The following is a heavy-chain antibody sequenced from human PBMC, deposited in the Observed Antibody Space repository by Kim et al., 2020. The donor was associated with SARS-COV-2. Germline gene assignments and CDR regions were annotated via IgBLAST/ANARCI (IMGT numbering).Heavy chain of an antibody. V-gene: IGHV3-13*04. D-gene: IGHD3-22*01. J-gene: IGHJ6*02. CDR3: TRDSSAYNYYGMDV. Sequence: GGSLRLSCAASGFIFSGYDMHWVRLTTGKGLEWVSTIGIGGDTYYAGSVKGRFTISREEAKNSLYLHMNSLRAGDTAVYYCTRDSSAYNYYGMDVLGQGT. CDR1: GFIFSGYD. CDR2: IGIGGDT.